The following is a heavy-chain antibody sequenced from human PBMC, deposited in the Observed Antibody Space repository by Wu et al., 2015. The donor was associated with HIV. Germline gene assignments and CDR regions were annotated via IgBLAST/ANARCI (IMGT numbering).Heavy chain of an antibody. D-gene: IGHD2-21*02. CDR3: ARHIVVVTAEGKYYYYGMDV. Sequence: QVQLVQSGAEVKKPGSSVKVSCKASGGTFSSYAISWVRQAPGQGLEWMGGIIPIFGTANYAQKFQGRVTITTDESTSTAYMELSSLRSEDTAVYYCARHIVVVTAEGKYYYYGMDVVGPRDHGHRSP. CDR1: GGTFSSYA. CDR2: IIPIFGTA. V-gene: IGHV1-69*05. J-gene: IGHJ6*02.